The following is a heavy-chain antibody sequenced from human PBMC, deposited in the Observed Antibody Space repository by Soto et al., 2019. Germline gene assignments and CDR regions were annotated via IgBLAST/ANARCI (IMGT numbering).Heavy chain of an antibody. J-gene: IGHJ4*02. D-gene: IGHD5-18*01. Sequence: PGESLKISCAASGFTFSSYSMAWVRQPPGKGLEWVSAISPSASDTLYADSVKGRFTISRDNSQNTLFLQMTSLRADDTAVYYCAKGGYTFAYEWGQGALVTVSS. CDR3: AKGGYTFAYE. CDR1: GFTFSSYS. V-gene: IGHV3-23*01. CDR2: ISPSASDT.